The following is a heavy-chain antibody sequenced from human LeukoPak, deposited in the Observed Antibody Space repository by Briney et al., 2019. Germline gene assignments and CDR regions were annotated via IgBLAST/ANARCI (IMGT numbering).Heavy chain of an antibody. Sequence: PSETLSLTCAVYGGSFSGYYWSWIRRPPGKGLEWIGEINHSGSTNYNPSLKSRVTISVDTSKNQFSLKLSSVTAADTAVYYCARSSEGRYYYDSSGFSYYYYYMDVWGKGTTVTISS. J-gene: IGHJ6*03. CDR3: ARSSEGRYYYDSSGFSYYYYYMDV. CDR1: GGSFSGYY. V-gene: IGHV4-34*01. CDR2: INHSGST. D-gene: IGHD3-22*01.